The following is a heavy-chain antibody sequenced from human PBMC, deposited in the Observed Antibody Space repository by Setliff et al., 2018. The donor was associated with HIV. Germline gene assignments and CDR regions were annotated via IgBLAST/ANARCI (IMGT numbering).Heavy chain of an antibody. CDR2: IVPIFGTT. D-gene: IGHD3-3*01. J-gene: IGHJ2*01. CDR3: ARVRGDFYNFWSGYYVHWYFDL. Sequence: SVKVSCKASGGTFNNYGISWLRQAPGQGPEWMGGIVPIFGTTNYAQKFKGRVTITADDSTSTAYLELSSLRSDDTAVYYCARVRGDFYNFWSGYYVHWYFDLWGRGTLVTVSS. V-gene: IGHV1-69*13. CDR1: GGTFNNYG.